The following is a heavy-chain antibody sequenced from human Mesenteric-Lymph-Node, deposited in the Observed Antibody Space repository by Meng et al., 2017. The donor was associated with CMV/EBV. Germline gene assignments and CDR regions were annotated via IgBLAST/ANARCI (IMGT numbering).Heavy chain of an antibody. CDR1: GFTFDDYG. CDR2: INWNGGST. Sequence: GSRKISCAASGFTFDDYGMSWVRQAPGKGLEWVSGINWNGGSTGYADSVKGRFTISRDNAKNSLYLQMNSLRAEDTALYYCVKRGRFGELYFDYWGQGTLVTVSS. D-gene: IGHD3-10*01. J-gene: IGHJ4*02. V-gene: IGHV3-20*04. CDR3: VKRGRFGELYFDY.